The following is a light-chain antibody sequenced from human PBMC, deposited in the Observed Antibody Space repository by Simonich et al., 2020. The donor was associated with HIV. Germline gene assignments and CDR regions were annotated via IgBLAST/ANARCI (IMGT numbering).Light chain of an antibody. Sequence: QSALTQPASVSGSPGQSITISCTGTSSDVGGYNYVSWYPQHPGKAPKLMIYDVSKRPSGVSNRFSGSKSGNTASLTISGLQAEDEADYYCSSYTSSIDVVFGGGTKLTVL. CDR2: DVS. CDR3: SSYTSSIDVV. CDR1: SSDVGGYNY. V-gene: IGLV2-14*01. J-gene: IGLJ2*01.